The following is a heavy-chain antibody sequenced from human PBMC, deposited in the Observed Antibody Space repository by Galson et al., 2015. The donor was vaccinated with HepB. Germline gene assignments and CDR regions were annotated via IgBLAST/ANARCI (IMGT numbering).Heavy chain of an antibody. CDR2: INAGNGNT. CDR3: AREGGSSRVYYYYGMDV. J-gene: IGHJ6*02. Sequence: SVKVSCKASGYTFTSYAMHWVRQAPGQRLEWMGWINAGNGNTKYSQKFQGRVTITGDTSASTAYMELSSLRSEDTAVYYCAREGGSSRVYYYYGMDVWGQGTTVTVSS. CDR1: GYTFTSYA. D-gene: IGHD6-13*01. V-gene: IGHV1-3*01.